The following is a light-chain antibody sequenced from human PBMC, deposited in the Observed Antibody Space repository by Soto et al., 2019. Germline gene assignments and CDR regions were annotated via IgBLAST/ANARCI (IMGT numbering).Light chain of an antibody. J-gene: IGKJ4*01. V-gene: IGKV1-5*03. Sequence: DIQMTQSPSTLSASVGDRVTITCRASQSISSWLAWYQQKPGKAPKLLIYKASSLESGVPSRFSGSGSGTEFTLTISSLQPDDFANYYCQQYRGTLTFGGGTKVDIK. CDR1: QSISSW. CDR2: KAS. CDR3: QQYRGTLT.